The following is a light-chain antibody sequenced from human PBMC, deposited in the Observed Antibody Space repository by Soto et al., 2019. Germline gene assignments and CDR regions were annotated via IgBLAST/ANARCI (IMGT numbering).Light chain of an antibody. CDR2: GAS. V-gene: IGKV3-20*01. J-gene: IGKJ5*01. Sequence: ILLTQSPGILSLSPGERATLSCRASQSVSSSYLAWYQQKPGQAPRLLIYGASSRATGIPDRFSGSGSGTDFTLTISRLESEDFAVYYCQQYGSSITFGQGTRLEIK. CDR1: QSVSSSY. CDR3: QQYGSSIT.